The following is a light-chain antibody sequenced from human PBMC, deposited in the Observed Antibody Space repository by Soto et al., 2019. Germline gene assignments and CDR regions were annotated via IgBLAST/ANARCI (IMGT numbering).Light chain of an antibody. J-gene: IGKJ4*01. Sequence: PASVSGSPGQSITISCWASQSVSSNLAWYQQKPGQAPRLLIYDVSTRATGIPTRFSGSGSGTEFTLTISSLQSEDFAAYYCQQYNNWPLTFGAGTKVDIX. CDR1: QSVSSN. V-gene: IGKV3D-15*01. CDR3: QQYNNWPLT. CDR2: DVS.